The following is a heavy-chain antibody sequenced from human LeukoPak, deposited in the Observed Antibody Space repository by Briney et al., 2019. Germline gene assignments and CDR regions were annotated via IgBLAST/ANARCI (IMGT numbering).Heavy chain of an antibody. V-gene: IGHV4-34*01. Sequence: SETLSLTCAVYGGSFSGFSWTWIRQPPGKGLEWIGEINHSGNTNYNPSLKSRVTISVDTSKNQFSLKLSSVTAADTAVYYCARDWPNFDLWGRGTLVTVSS. CDR2: INHSGNT. CDR3: ARDWPNFDL. CDR1: GGSFSGFS. J-gene: IGHJ2*01.